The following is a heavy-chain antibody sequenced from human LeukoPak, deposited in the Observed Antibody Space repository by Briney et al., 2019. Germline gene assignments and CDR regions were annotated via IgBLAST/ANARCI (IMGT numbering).Heavy chain of an antibody. CDR1: GYIFTSYN. D-gene: IGHD3-10*01. Sequence: ASVKVSCKASGYIFTSYNMYWVRQAPGQGLEWMGIINPSGGSTSYAQKFQGRVTMTRDTSTSTVYMELSSLRSEDTAVYYCASSYYYGSGPGDWFDPWSQGTLVTVSS. CDR3: ASSYYYGSGPGDWFDP. V-gene: IGHV1-46*01. CDR2: INPSGGST. J-gene: IGHJ5*02.